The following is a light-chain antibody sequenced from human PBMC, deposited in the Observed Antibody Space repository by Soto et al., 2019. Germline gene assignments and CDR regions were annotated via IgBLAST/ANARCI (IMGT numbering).Light chain of an antibody. CDR3: QSYDSSLNRV. CDR2: GDN. Sequence: QSVLSQPPSVSGAPGQRITISCTGSSYNIGANYDVHWYRQVPGTAPKLLMSGDNNRPSGVADRFSGSKSGTSASLAITIRQAEDEADYYCQSYDSSLNRVFGTGTKLTVL. CDR1: SYNIGANYD. J-gene: IGLJ1*01. V-gene: IGLV1-40*01.